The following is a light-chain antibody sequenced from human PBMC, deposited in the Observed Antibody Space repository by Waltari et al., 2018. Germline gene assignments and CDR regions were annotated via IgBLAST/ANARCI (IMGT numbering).Light chain of an antibody. CDR3: QQYYSTPYT. Sequence: DIVMTQSPDSLAVSLGERATIHCKSSQSVLYSSNNKNYLAWYQQKPGQPPKLLIYWASTRESGVPDRFIGSGSGTDFTLTISSLQAEDVAVYYCQQYYSTPYTFGQGTKLEIK. V-gene: IGKV4-1*01. CDR2: WAS. J-gene: IGKJ2*01. CDR1: QSVLYSSNNKNY.